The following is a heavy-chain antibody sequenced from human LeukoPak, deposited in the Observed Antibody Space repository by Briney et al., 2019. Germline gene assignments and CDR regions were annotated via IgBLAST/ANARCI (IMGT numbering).Heavy chain of an antibody. D-gene: IGHD3-3*01. CDR2: IYYSGST. CDR1: GGSISSSSYY. V-gene: IGHV4-39*02. J-gene: IGHJ4*02. Sequence: SETLSLTCTVSGGSISSSSYYWGWIRQPPGKGLEWIGSIYYSGSTYYNPSLKSRVTISVDTSKNQFSLKLSSVTAADTAVYYCARDVVRDFWSGYYPFFDYWGQGTLVTVSS. CDR3: ARDVVRDFWSGYYPFFDY.